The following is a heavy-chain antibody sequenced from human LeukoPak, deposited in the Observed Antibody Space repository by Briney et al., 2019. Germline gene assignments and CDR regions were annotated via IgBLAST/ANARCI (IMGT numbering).Heavy chain of an antibody. CDR3: ARLELIEMATMGWFDP. Sequence: GGSLRLSCAASGFTFSSYEMNWVRQAPGKGLEWASYISSSGSTIYYADSVKGRFTISRDNAKNSLYLQMNSLRAEDTAVYYCARLELIEMATMGWFDPWGQGTLVTVSS. V-gene: IGHV3-48*03. D-gene: IGHD5-24*01. CDR1: GFTFSSYE. J-gene: IGHJ5*02. CDR2: ISSSGSTI.